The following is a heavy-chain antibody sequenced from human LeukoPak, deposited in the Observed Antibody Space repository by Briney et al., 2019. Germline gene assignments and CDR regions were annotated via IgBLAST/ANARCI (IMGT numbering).Heavy chain of an antibody. CDR3: ARDPNVLLWFGEFPDY. Sequence: GGSLRLSCAASGFTFSSYAMSWVRQAPGKGLEWVSAISGGGGSTYYADSVKGRFTISRDNSKNTLYLQMNSLRAEDTAVYYCARDPNVLLWFGEFPDYWGQGTLFTVSS. CDR1: GFTFSSYA. J-gene: IGHJ4*02. CDR2: ISGGGGST. D-gene: IGHD3-10*01. V-gene: IGHV3-23*01.